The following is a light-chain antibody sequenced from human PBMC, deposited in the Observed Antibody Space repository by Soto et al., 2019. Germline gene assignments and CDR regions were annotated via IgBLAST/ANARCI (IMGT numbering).Light chain of an antibody. Sequence: QSALTQPASVSDSPGQSITISRTGTSSDVGGSNFVSWYQQHPGKHPILSIYDVANRPSGVSNSFSGSKSGSTASLIISRLQTEDEADYYCVSYTSSTTYVFGTGTKVTVL. CDR1: SSDVGGSNF. J-gene: IGLJ1*01. V-gene: IGLV2-14*03. CDR2: DVA. CDR3: VSYTSSTTYV.